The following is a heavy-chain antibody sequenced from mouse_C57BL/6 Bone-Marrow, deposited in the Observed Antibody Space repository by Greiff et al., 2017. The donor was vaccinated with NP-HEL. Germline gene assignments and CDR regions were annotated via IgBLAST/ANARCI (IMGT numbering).Heavy chain of an antibody. CDR3: ARVSPYYVYAMDY. CDR2: IWGVGST. D-gene: IGHD1-1*01. J-gene: IGHJ4*01. Sequence: VQLQESGPGLVAPSQSLSITCTVSGFSLTSYGVDWVRQSPGKGLEWLGVIWGVGSTNYNSALKSRLSISKDNSKSQVFLKMNSLQTDDTAMYYCARVSPYYVYAMDYWGQGTSVTVSS. V-gene: IGHV2-6*01. CDR1: GFSLTSYG.